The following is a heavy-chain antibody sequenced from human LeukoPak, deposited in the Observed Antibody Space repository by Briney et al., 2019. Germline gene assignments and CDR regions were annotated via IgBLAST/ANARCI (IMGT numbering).Heavy chain of an antibody. Sequence: GGSLRLSCAASGFTFSSYWMHWVRQAPGKGLVWVSRINSDGSSTNYADSVQGRFTISRDNTKNTLYLQMNSLRAEDTAVYYCARPTSSGWYGVFDYWGQGTLVTVSS. CDR2: INSDGSST. J-gene: IGHJ4*02. CDR1: GFTFSSYW. D-gene: IGHD6-19*01. V-gene: IGHV3-74*01. CDR3: ARPTSSGWYGVFDY.